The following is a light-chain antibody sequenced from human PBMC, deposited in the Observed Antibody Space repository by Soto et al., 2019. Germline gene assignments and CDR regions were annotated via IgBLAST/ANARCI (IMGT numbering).Light chain of an antibody. Sequence: DIVMTQSPLSLPVTPGEPASISCRSSQSLLHSNGYNYLDWYLQKPGQSPQLLIYLGSNRASGVPDRFSGSGSSTNFKLKISRVEAEDVGVYYCMQALQTPSTFGQGTRLEIK. V-gene: IGKV2-28*01. CDR3: MQALQTPST. CDR1: QSLLHSNGYNY. J-gene: IGKJ5*01. CDR2: LGS.